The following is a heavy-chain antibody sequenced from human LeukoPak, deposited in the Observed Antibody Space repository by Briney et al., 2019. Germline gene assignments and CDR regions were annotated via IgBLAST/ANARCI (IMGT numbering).Heavy chain of an antibody. Sequence: PGGSLRLSCAASGLHFSGTAMSWVRQAPGKGLEWVSAISHDGMNAYYADSVKGRFTISRDNSKKTVSLEMSSLTAADTGVYYCAKPPYSSGLSYFDYWGQGTLVTVSS. D-gene: IGHD6-19*01. CDR3: AKPPYSSGLSYFDY. CDR2: ISHDGMNA. V-gene: IGHV3-23*01. J-gene: IGHJ4*02. CDR1: GLHFSGTA.